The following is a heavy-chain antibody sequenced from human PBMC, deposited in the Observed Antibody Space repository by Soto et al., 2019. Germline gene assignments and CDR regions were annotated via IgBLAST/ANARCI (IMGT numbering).Heavy chain of an antibody. CDR2: ISGSGGST. V-gene: IGHV3-23*01. CDR1: GFTFSSYV. Sequence: EVQLLESGGGLVQPGGSLSLSCAASGFTFSSYVMSWVRQAPGKGLEWVSSISGSGGSTYYADSVKGRFTISRDNSKNTLYMQMNSLRAEDTAVYYCAKGSSGWYERFDYWGQGTLVTVSS. D-gene: IGHD6-19*01. CDR3: AKGSSGWYERFDY. J-gene: IGHJ4*02.